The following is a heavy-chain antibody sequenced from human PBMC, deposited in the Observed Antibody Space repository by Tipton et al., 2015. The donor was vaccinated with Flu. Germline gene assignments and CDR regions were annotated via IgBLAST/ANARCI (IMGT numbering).Heavy chain of an antibody. V-gene: IGHV3-23*01. Sequence: GSLRLSCAASGFTFSSYAMSWVRQAPGKGLEWVSAISGSGGSTYYADSVKGRFTISRDNSKNTLYLQMNSLRAEDTAVYYCAKGYYDSSGYYYSTERRLFDYWGQGTLVTVSS. CDR3: AKGYYDSSGYYYSTERRLFDY. CDR1: GFTFSSYA. J-gene: IGHJ4*02. CDR2: ISGSGGST. D-gene: IGHD3-22*01.